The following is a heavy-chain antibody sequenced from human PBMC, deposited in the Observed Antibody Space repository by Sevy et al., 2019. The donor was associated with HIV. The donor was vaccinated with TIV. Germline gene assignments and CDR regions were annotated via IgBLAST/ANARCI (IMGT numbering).Heavy chain of an antibody. CDR2: IIPIFGTA. CDR3: ARVKGYYDSSGYAHVSYGMDV. D-gene: IGHD3-22*01. V-gene: IGHV1-69*13. Sequence: ASVKVSCKASGGTFSSYAISWVRQAPGQGLEWMGGIIPIFGTANYAQKFQGRVTITADESTSTAYMELSSLRSEDTALYYCARVKGYYDSSGYAHVSYGMDVWGQGTTVTVSS. J-gene: IGHJ6*02. CDR1: GGTFSSYA.